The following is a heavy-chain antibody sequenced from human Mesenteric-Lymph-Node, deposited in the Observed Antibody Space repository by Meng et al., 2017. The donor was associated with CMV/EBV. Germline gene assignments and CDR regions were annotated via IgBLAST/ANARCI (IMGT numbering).Heavy chain of an antibody. CDR3: SSITGRNFDY. J-gene: IGHJ4*02. Sequence: SVTVSCKASGYTFTSYGISWVRQAPGQGLEWMGGIIPIFGTANHAQKFQGRVTITTDESTSTAYMELRSLRSDDAAVYYCSSITGRNFDYWGQGTLVTVSS. CDR2: IIPIFGTA. D-gene: IGHD1-14*01. V-gene: IGHV1-69*05. CDR1: GYTFTSYG.